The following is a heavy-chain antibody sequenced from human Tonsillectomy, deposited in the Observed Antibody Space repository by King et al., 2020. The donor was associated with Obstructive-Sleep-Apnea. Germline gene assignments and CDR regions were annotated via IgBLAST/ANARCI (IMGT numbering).Heavy chain of an antibody. CDR1: GFSLSTSGMC. J-gene: IGHJ4*02. D-gene: IGHD5-18*01. Sequence: TLKESGPALVKPTQTLTLTCTFSGFSLSTSGMCVSWIREPPGKALEWLALIDWVVDKYYSTSLKTRLTISKDTSKNQVVLTMTNMDPVDTATYYCARIRYSYGPIDYWGQGTLVTVSS. CDR3: ARIRYSYGPIDY. CDR2: IDWVVDK. V-gene: IGHV2-70*01.